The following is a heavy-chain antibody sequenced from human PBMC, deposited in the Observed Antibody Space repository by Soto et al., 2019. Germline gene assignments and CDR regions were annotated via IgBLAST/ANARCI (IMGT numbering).Heavy chain of an antibody. J-gene: IGHJ6*02. CDR3: AGYAILTGYKGDYYYYGMDV. CDR2: IIPIFGTA. Sequence: QVQLVQSGAEVKKPGSSVKVSCKASGGTFSSYAISWVRQAPGQGIEWMGGIIPIFGTANYAQKFQVRVTITADESTSTAYMELSSLRSEDTALYYCAGYAILTGYKGDYYYYGMDVWCQGTTVTVSS. D-gene: IGHD3-9*01. V-gene: IGHV1-69*01. CDR1: GGTFSSYA.